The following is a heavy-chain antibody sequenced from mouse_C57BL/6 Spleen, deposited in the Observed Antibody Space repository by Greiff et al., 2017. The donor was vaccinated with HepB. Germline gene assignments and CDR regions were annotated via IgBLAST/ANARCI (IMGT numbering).Heavy chain of an antibody. CDR2: IYPGSGST. CDR1: GYTFTSYW. V-gene: IGHV1-55*01. Sequence: QVQLQQPGAELVKPGASVKLSCKASGYTFTSYWITWVTQRPGQGLGWIGAIYPGSGSTNYNAKFKSKATLTVDTSSRTAYMQLSSLQSEDSAVYYGARRGDGSSYGDYAMDYWGQGTSVTVSS. CDR3: ARRGDGSSYGDYAMDY. D-gene: IGHD1-1*01. J-gene: IGHJ4*01.